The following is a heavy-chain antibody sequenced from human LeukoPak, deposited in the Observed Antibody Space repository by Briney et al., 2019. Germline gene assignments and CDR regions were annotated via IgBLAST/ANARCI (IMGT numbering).Heavy chain of an antibody. CDR3: ARGRGYCSGGSCYSY. Sequence: ASVKVSCKASGYTFTGYYMHWVRQAPGQGLEWMGWINPNSGGTNYAQKFQGRVTMTRDTSISTAYMELSRLRSDNTAVYYCARGRGYCSGGSCYSYWGQGTLVTVSS. CDR1: GYTFTGYY. D-gene: IGHD2-15*01. CDR2: INPNSGGT. J-gene: IGHJ4*02. V-gene: IGHV1-2*02.